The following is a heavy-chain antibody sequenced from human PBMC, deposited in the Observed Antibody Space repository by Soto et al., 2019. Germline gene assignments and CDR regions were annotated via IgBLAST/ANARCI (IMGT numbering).Heavy chain of an antibody. CDR2: IYYSGST. J-gene: IGHJ5*02. CDR3: AAQGRAAILDSWFDP. D-gene: IGHD2-2*02. Sequence: SETLPLTCTVSGGSISRGDNYWNWIHQPPGKGLEWIGYIYYSGSTYYNPSLKSRVTISVDTSKNQFSLKLSSVTAADTAVYYCAAQGRAAILDSWFDPWGQGTLVTVSS. CDR1: GGSISRGDNY. V-gene: IGHV4-30-4*01.